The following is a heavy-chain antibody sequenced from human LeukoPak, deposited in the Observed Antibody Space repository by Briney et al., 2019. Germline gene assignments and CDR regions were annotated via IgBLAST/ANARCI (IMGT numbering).Heavy chain of an antibody. V-gene: IGHV4-39*07. D-gene: IGHD6-19*01. Sequence: SETLSLTCTVSGGSISSSSYYWGWIRQPPGKGLEWIGSIYYGGSTYYNPSLKSRVTISVDTSKHQFSLKLSSVTAADTAVYYCARGPRPYSSGWWRDAEYFQHWGQGTLVTVSS. CDR1: GGSISSSSYY. CDR2: IYYGGST. J-gene: IGHJ1*01. CDR3: ARGPRPYSSGWWRDAEYFQH.